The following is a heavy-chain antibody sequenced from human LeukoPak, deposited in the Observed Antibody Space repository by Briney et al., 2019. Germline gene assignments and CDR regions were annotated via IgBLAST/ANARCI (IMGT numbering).Heavy chain of an antibody. J-gene: IGHJ3*02. D-gene: IGHD3-10*01. CDR2: FDPEDGET. Sequence: ASVKVSCKVSGYTLTELSMHWVRQAPGKGLEWMGGFDPEDGETIYAQKFQGRVTMTEDTSTDTAYMELSSLRSEDTVVYYCATAAPSTMVRGVIRRAFDIWGQGTMVTVSS. CDR3: ATAAPSTMVRGVIRRAFDI. V-gene: IGHV1-24*01. CDR1: GYTLTELS.